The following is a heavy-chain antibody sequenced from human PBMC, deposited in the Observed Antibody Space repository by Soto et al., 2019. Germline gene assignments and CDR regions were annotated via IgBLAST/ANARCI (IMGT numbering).Heavy chain of an antibody. CDR3: ARGHDFWSGFYTPYFEY. CDR2: VYYNGNT. Sequence: PSETLSLTCTVSGDSMSTYFWSWIRQPPGKGLEWMGYVYYNGNTTYNPSLKGRVTISVDTSKLQFSLELTSATAADTAVYYCARGHDFWSGFYTPYFEYWGQKILVTVSS. J-gene: IGHJ4*02. D-gene: IGHD3-3*01. V-gene: IGHV4-59*01. CDR1: GDSMSTYF.